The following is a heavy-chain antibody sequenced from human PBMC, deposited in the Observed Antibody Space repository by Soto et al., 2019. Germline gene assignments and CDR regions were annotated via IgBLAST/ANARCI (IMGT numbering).Heavy chain of an antibody. Sequence: QVQLQESGPGLVKPSGTLSLTCAVSSASISSNNWWSWVRQLPGKGLEWIGEIYHSWTTNYNPSLKSRVTISIDKSKNQFSLKLSSVTAADTAVYYCAGGPRYCSSTSCQKFDYWGQGTLVTVSS. CDR3: AGGPRYCSSTSCQKFDY. CDR1: SASISSNNW. J-gene: IGHJ4*02. D-gene: IGHD2-2*01. CDR2: IYHSWTT. V-gene: IGHV4-4*02.